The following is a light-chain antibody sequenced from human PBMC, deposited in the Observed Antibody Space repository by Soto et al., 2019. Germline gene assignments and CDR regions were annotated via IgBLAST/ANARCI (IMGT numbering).Light chain of an antibody. CDR3: QQYSNSPRT. Sequence: EIVLTQSPGTLSLSPGEKATLSCRASQTVSSNSLAWYQQRPGQAPRLLIYGASSRATGIPDRFSGSGSGTDFTITISRLEPEDFAVYSCQQYSNSPRTFGQGTKVEIK. CDR1: QTVSSNS. V-gene: IGKV3-20*01. CDR2: GAS. J-gene: IGKJ1*01.